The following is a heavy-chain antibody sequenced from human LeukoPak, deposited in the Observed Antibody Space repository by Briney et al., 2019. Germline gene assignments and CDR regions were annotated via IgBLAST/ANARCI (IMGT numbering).Heavy chain of an antibody. CDR2: VNPNSGGT. D-gene: IGHD2-2*02. Sequence: ASVKVSCKASGYTFTGYYMHWVRQAPGQGLEWMGWVNPNSGGTNYAQKFQGRVTMTRDTSISTAYMELSRLRSDDTAVYYCARAGRIVVVPAAIVYWGQGTLVTVSS. CDR1: GYTFTGYY. CDR3: ARAGRIVVVPAAIVY. V-gene: IGHV1-2*02. J-gene: IGHJ4*02.